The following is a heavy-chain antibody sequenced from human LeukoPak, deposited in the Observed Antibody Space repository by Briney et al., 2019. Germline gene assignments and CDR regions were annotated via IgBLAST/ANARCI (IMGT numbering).Heavy chain of an antibody. J-gene: IGHJ4*02. CDR3: ARDFD. V-gene: IGHV4-39*07. CDR1: GGSISSSSYY. Sequence: SETLSLTCTVSGGSISSSSYYWGWIRQPPGKGLEWIGEINHSGSTNYNPSLKSRVTISVDTSKNQFSLKLSSVTAADTAVYYCARDFDWGQGTLVTVSS. CDR2: INHSGST.